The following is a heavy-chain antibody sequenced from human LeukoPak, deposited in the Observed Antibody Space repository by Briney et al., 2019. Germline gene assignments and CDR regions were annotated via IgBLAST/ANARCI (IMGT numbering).Heavy chain of an antibody. CDR3: ARDSGFSGTQRGEY. J-gene: IGHJ4*02. CDR1: GFTFDDYT. D-gene: IGHD6-6*01. V-gene: IGHV3-30*04. Sequence: GGSLRLSCAASGFTFDDYTMHWVRQAPGKGLEWVAVISYDGSNKYYPDSVKGRFTISRDNSKNTLYLQMNSLRAEDTAVYYCARDSGFSGTQRGEYWGQGTLVTVSS. CDR2: ISYDGSNK.